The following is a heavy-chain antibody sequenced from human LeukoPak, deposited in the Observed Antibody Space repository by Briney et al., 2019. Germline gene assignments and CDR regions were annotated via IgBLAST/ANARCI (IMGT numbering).Heavy chain of an antibody. CDR1: GGSLSSTNW. CDR3: ARLLSSGWYTGEEDFDY. J-gene: IGHJ4*02. Sequence: SETLSLTCAVSGGSLSSTNWWSWVRQPPGKGLEWIGYIYYSGSTYYNPSLKSRVTISVDTSKNQFSLKLSSVTAADTAVYYCARLLSSGWYTGEEDFDYWGQGTLVTVSS. D-gene: IGHD6-19*01. CDR2: IYYSGST. V-gene: IGHV4-4*02.